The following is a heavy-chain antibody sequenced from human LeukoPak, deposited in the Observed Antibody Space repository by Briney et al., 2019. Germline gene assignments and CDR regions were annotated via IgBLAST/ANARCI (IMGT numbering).Heavy chain of an antibody. CDR1: GFTFSTYA. D-gene: IGHD1-1*01. CDR3: AKANWVSNADAVS. CDR2: LRGNGDT. V-gene: IGHV3-23*01. Sequence: GESLRLSCAASGFTFSTYAMSWVREAPARGLEWVSSLRGNGDTFYADSVKGRFTLSRDDSRNTVYLQLNNLRVEDTAVYYCAKANWVSNADAVSWGQGTVVTVSS. J-gene: IGHJ4*02.